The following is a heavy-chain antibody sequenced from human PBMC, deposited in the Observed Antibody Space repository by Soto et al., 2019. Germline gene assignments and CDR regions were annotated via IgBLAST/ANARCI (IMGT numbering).Heavy chain of an antibody. CDR1: GGSISSGGSY. V-gene: IGHV4-30-4*01. D-gene: IGHD2-2*01. J-gene: IGHJ4*02. CDR3: VRYCSTTKCPFDY. CDR2: IYYSGNT. Sequence: SETLSFTCTVSGGSISSGGSYWGWIRQPPGKGLEWIGYIYYSGNTYFNPSLKSRVTLSVDTSKNQFSLNLSSVTAADTAVYYCVRYCSTTKCPFDYWGQGTLVTVS.